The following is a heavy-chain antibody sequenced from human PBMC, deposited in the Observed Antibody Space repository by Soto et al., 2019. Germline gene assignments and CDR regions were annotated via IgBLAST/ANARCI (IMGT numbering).Heavy chain of an antibody. CDR1: GYTFTSYG. D-gene: IGHD3-22*01. CDR2: INAANGDT. V-gene: IGHV1-3*01. Sequence: ASVKVSCKASGYTFTSYGIHWVRPAPGRRLEWMGWINAANGDTKYSPKFQGRVTMTRDTSESTAYMELSSLRSQDTAVYYCARALYDTDSLPVVAKPRCYAMDVSGLGTTVTVSS. CDR3: ARALYDTDSLPVVAKPRCYAMDV. J-gene: IGHJ6*02.